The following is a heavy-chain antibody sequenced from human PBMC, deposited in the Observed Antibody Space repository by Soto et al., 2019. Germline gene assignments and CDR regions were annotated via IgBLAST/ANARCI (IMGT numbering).Heavy chain of an antibody. Sequence: PSETLSLTCAVSGGSISSGGYSWSWIRQPPGKGLEWIGYIYHSGSTYYNPSLKSRVTISVDRSKNQFSLKLSSVTAADTAVYYCARGTQLTFDPWGQGTLVTVSS. V-gene: IGHV4-30-2*01. CDR1: GGSISSGGYS. CDR2: IYHSGST. CDR3: ARGTQLTFDP. J-gene: IGHJ5*02. D-gene: IGHD1-1*01.